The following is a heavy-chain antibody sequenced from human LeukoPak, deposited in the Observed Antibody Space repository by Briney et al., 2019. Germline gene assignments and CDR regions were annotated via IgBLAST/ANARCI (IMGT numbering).Heavy chain of an antibody. V-gene: IGHV4-31*03. CDR3: ARGPVLLWFGESNNWFDP. CDR2: IYYSGST. J-gene: IGHJ5*02. D-gene: IGHD3-10*01. CDR1: GGSISSGGYY. Sequence: SQTLSLTCTVSGGSISSGGYYWSWIRQPPGKGLEWIGYIYYSGSTYYNPSLKSRVTISVDTSKNQFSLKLSSVTAADTAVYYCARGPVLLWFGESNNWFDPWGQGTLVTVSS.